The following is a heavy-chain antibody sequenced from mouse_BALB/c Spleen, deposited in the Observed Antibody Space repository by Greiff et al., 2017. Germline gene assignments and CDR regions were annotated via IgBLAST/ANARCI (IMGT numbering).Heavy chain of an antibody. Sequence: EVQLVESGGGLVKPGGSLKLSCAASGFTFSDYYMYWVRQTPEKRLEWVATISDGGSYTYYPDSVKGRFTISRDNAKNNLYLQMSSLKSEDTAMYYCARDPHYYGSMDYWGQGTSVTVSS. CDR1: GFTFSDYY. CDR3: ARDPHYYGSMDY. J-gene: IGHJ4*01. V-gene: IGHV5-4*02. CDR2: ISDGGSYT. D-gene: IGHD1-2*01.